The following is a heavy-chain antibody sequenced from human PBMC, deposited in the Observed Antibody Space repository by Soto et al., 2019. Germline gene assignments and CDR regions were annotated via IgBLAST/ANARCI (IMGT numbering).Heavy chain of an antibody. CDR1: GGSICRGGYY. J-gene: IGHJ4*02. CDR2: IYYSGST. CDR3: ARALYYYGSGSYSQTFDY. Sequence: SEPLSLTCTVSGGSICRGGYYWCLNRGHPGKGLEWIGYIYYSGSTYYNPSLKSRVTISVDTSKNQFSLKLSSVTAAGTAVYYCARALYYYGSGSYSQTFDYWGQGTLVTVSS. D-gene: IGHD3-10*01. V-gene: IGHV4-31*03.